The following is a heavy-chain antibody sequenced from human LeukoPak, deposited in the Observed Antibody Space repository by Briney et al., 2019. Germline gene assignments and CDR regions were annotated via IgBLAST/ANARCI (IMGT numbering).Heavy chain of an antibody. CDR2: INHSGST. Sequence: SETLSLTCAVYGGSFSGYYWSWIRQPPGKGLEWIGEINHSGSTNYNPSLKSRVTISVDTSKNQFSLKLSSVTAADTAVYYCACQRGGYSHKCPFDYWGQGTLVTVSS. J-gene: IGHJ4*02. CDR1: GGSFSGYY. V-gene: IGHV4-34*01. D-gene: IGHD5-18*01. CDR3: ACQRGGYSHKCPFDY.